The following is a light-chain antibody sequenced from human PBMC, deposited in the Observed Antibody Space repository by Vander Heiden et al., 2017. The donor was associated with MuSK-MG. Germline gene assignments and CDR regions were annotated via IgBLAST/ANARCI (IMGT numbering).Light chain of an antibody. CDR3: QQSNSCPYT. CDR2: AAS. Sequence: DIRMTQSPSSLSASVGDRVTITCRASQSISSYLNWYQQKPGKAPKLLIYAASSLHSGVPARFSGSGSGTDFTLTISSLQPEDFGTYYCQQSNSCPYTFGQGTKVEIK. CDR1: QSISSY. V-gene: IGKV1-39*01. J-gene: IGKJ2*01.